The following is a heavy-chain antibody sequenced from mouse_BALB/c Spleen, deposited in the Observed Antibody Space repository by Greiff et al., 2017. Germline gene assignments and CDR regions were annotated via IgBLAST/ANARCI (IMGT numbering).Heavy chain of an antibody. CDR3: ARGEDGNYDAMDY. CDR1: GYTFTSYW. J-gene: IGHJ4*01. CDR2: INPSTGYT. D-gene: IGHD2-1*01. V-gene: IGHV1-7*01. Sequence: QVQLKQSGAELAKPGASVKMSCKASGYTFTSYWMHWVKQRPGQGLGWIGYINPSTGYTEYNQKFKDKATLTADKSSSTAYMQLSSLTSEDSAVYYCARGEDGNYDAMDYWGQGTSVTVSS.